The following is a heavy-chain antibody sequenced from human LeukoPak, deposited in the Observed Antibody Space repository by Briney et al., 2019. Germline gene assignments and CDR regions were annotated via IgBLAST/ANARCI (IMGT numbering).Heavy chain of an antibody. V-gene: IGHV1-69*05. CDR2: IIPIFGTA. D-gene: IGHD2-15*01. J-gene: IGHJ3*02. Sequence: SVKVSCKASGGTFSSYAISWVRQAPGQGLERMGGIIPIFGTANYAQKFQGRVTITTDESTSTAYMELSSLRSEDTAVYYCAREYHDAFDIWGQGTMVTVSS. CDR1: GGTFSSYA. CDR3: AREYHDAFDI.